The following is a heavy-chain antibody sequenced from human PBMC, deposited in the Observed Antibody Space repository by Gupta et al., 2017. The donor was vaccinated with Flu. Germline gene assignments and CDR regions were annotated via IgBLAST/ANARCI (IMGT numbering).Heavy chain of an antibody. CDR3: ARGAYCGGDCYSDY. V-gene: IGHV3-53*04. CDR1: GFTVSSNY. CDR2: IYSGGST. J-gene: IGHJ4*02. D-gene: IGHD2-21*02. Sequence: EVQLVESGGGLVQPGGSLRLSCAASGFTVSSNYMSWVRQAPGKGLEWVSVIYSGGSTYYADSVKGRFTISRHNSKNTLYLQMNSLRAEDTAVYYCARGAYCGGDCYSDYWGQGTLVTVSS.